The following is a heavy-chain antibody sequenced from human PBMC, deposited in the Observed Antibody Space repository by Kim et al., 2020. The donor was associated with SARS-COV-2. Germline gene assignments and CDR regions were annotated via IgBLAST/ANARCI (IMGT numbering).Heavy chain of an antibody. V-gene: IGHV3-30*18. CDR2: ISYDGSNK. D-gene: IGHD1-1*01. CDR1: GFTFSGYG. J-gene: IGHJ2*01. Sequence: GGSLRLSCAASGFTFSGYGMHWVRQAPGKGLEWVAVISYDGSNKYYADSVKGRFTISRDSSKNTLYLQMNSLRAEDTAVYYCAKNWTDWYFDLWGRGTLVTVSS. CDR3: AKNWTDWYFDL.